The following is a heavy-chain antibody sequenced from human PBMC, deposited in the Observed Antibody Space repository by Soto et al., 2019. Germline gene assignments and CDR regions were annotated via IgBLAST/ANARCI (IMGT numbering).Heavy chain of an antibody. CDR2: FVPLFGSA. D-gene: IGHD1-26*01. V-gene: IGHV1-69*01. CDR1: GGTFASHT. Sequence: QVQLVQSGAEVKTPGSSMKVSCTASGGTFASHTFGWVRQAPGQGLQWMGGFVPLFGSARVARNFQGRVAITADASTSTVFLEVKNLTFDDTATYYCAREDDTTGHYSWFDPWGPGTLVTVSS. CDR3: AREDDTTGHYSWFDP. J-gene: IGHJ5*02.